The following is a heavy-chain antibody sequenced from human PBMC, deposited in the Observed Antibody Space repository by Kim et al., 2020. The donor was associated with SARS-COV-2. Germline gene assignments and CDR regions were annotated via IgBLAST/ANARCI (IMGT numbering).Heavy chain of an antibody. J-gene: IGHJ4*02. D-gene: IGHD5-18*01. CDR1: GFTFSSYE. V-gene: IGHV3-48*03. CDR2: ISSSGSTI. CDR3: ARDSGYSYGYSRLDY. Sequence: RGSLRLSCAASGFTFSSYEMNWVRQAPGKGLEWVSYISSSGSTIYYADSVKGQFSISRDNAKNSLYLQMNSLRAEDTAVYYCARDSGYSYGYSRLDYWGQGTLVTVSS.